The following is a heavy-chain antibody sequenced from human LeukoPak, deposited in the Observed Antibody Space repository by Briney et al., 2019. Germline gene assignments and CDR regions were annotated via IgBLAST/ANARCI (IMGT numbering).Heavy chain of an antibody. CDR3: ARDGDIVATMGYFDY. D-gene: IGHD5-12*01. CDR2: IRYDGSNK. CDR1: GFTFSSYG. Sequence: GGSLRLSCAASGFTFSSYGMHWVRQAPGKGLEWVAFIRYDGSNKYYADSVKGRFTISRDNSKNTLYLQMNSLRAEDTAVYYCARDGDIVATMGYFDYWGQGTLVTVSS. J-gene: IGHJ4*02. V-gene: IGHV3-30*02.